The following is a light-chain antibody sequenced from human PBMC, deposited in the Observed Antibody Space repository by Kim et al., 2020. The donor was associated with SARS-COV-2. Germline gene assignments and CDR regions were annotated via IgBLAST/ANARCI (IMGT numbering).Light chain of an antibody. Sequence: EIVMTQSPATLSVSPGERATLSCRASQSVSSNLAWYQQKPVQAPRLLIYGASTRATGIPARFSGSGSGTEFTLTISSLQSEDVAVYYCQQYNNWPPTFGQGTRLEIK. J-gene: IGKJ5*01. CDR1: QSVSSN. CDR2: GAS. CDR3: QQYNNWPPT. V-gene: IGKV3-15*01.